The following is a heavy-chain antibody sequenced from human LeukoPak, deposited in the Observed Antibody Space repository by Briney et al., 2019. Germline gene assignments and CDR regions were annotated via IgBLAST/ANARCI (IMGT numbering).Heavy chain of an antibody. CDR2: IIPIFGTA. D-gene: IGHD1-14*01. CDR3: ARDPDRNYGMDV. J-gene: IGHJ6*02. CDR1: GGTFSSYA. V-gene: IGHV1-69*13. Sequence: SVKVSCKASGGTFSSYAISWVRQAPGQGLEWMGGIIPIFGTANYAQKSQGRVTITAGESTSTAYMELSSLRSEDTAVYYCARDPDRNYGMDVWGQGTTVTVSS.